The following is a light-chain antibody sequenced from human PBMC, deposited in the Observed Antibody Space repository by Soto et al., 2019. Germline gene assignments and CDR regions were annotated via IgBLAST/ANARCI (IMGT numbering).Light chain of an antibody. CDR1: QSVDKY. V-gene: IGKV3D-15*01. J-gene: IGKJ2*02. Sequence: EIVMTQSPATLSSSPGERATLSCRASQSVDKYLVWYQQKPGQAPRLLIYDASNRATGIPARFSGSGSGTEFSLTINSLQSEDFAVYYCHQYNSWPRGTFGQGTKVDIK. CDR3: HQYNSWPRGT. CDR2: DAS.